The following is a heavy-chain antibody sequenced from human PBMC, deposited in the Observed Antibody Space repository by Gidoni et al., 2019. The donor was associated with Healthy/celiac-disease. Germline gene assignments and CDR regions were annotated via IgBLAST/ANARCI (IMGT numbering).Heavy chain of an antibody. CDR3: ARGGEFRRGLDY. Sequence: QVQLQESGPGLVKPSQTLSLTCTVSGGPNSSGSYYWRWIRQPAGKGLEWIGRIYTSGSTNYNPSLKSRVTMSVDTSKNQFSLKLSSVTAADTAVYYCARGGEFRRGLDYWGQGTLVTVSS. V-gene: IGHV4-61*02. CDR2: IYTSGST. CDR1: GGPNSSGSYY. J-gene: IGHJ4*02. D-gene: IGHD4-17*01.